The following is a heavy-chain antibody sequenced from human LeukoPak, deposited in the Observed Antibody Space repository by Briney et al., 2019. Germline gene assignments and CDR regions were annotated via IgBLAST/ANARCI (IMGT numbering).Heavy chain of an antibody. CDR1: GFTFSSYW. Sequence: PGGSLRLSCAASGFTFSSYWMHWVRQAPGKGLVWVSRIKTDGSSTAYADSVKGRFTISRDNAENTLYPQMNSLRADDTAVYYCARDSSGSGSFYRNWFDSWGQGTLVTVSS. D-gene: IGHD3-10*01. CDR3: ARDSSGSGSFYRNWFDS. J-gene: IGHJ5*01. V-gene: IGHV3-74*01. CDR2: IKTDGSST.